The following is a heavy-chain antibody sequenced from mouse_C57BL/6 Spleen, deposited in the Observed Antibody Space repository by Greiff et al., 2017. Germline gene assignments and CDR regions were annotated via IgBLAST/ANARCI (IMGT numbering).Heavy chain of an antibody. Sequence: EVQGVESGGGLVQPGGSLKLSCAASGFTFSDYYMYWVRQTPEKRLEWVAYISNGGGSTYYPDTVKGRFTFSRDNAKSTRYLQMSRLKSEDTAMYYCARRGGSSYYWYFDVWGTGTTVTVSS. CDR1: GFTFSDYY. D-gene: IGHD1-1*01. CDR3: ARRGGSSYYWYFDV. J-gene: IGHJ1*03. V-gene: IGHV5-12*01. CDR2: ISNGGGST.